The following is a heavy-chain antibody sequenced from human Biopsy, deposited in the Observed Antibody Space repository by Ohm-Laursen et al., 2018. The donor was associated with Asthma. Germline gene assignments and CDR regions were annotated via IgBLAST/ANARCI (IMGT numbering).Heavy chain of an antibody. V-gene: IGHV3-30*03. CDR3: ARESGQDSGGTGAFDR. J-gene: IGHJ3*02. D-gene: IGHD4-23*01. CDR1: GFVFSQCG. CDR2: ISSGGHNK. Sequence: SLRLSCTASGFVFSQCGMHWVRQGPGKGLEWVALISSGGHNKYYKDSVKGRFTISRDSSKLRLYLEINSLRVEDSAVYYCARESGQDSGGTGAFDRWGQGIMVAVSS.